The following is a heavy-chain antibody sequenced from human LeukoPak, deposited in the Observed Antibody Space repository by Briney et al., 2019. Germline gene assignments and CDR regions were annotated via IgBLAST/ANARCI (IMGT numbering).Heavy chain of an antibody. V-gene: IGHV3-30*02. D-gene: IGHD6-13*01. CDR2: IRYDGTNK. J-gene: IGHJ4*02. CDR1: GFTFSSYG. CDR3: AKDHSSSWYFDY. Sequence: GGSLRLSCAASGFTFSSYGMHWVRQAPGKGLEWVSFIRYDGTNKNYADSVKDRFTISRDNSKNTLYLQMNSLRAEDTAVYYCAKDHSSSWYFDYWGQGTLVTVSS.